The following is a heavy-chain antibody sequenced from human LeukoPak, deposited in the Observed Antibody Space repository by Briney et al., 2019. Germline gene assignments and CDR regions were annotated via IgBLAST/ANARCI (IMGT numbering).Heavy chain of an antibody. J-gene: IGHJ4*02. Sequence: GGSLRLSCAASGFTFSSYSMNWVRQAPGKGLEWVSSISSSSSYIYYADSVKGRFTISRDNVKNSLYLQMNSLRAEDTAVYYCARAVGSWYYFDYWGQGTLVTVSS. CDR2: ISSSSSYI. D-gene: IGHD6-13*01. CDR3: ARAVGSWYYFDY. V-gene: IGHV3-21*01. CDR1: GFTFSSYS.